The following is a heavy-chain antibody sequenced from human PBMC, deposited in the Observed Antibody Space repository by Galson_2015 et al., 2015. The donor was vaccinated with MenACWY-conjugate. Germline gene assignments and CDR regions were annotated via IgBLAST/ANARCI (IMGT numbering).Heavy chain of an antibody. Sequence: QSGAEVKKPGESLQISCMGSGYNFPNYWIAWVRQMPGKGLEWMGIIYPGDSDTRYSPSFQGQVTMSADKSINTAYLQWSSLKASDGAMYSCARLWWTGGSCPSPAFDIWGQGTMVSLSS. J-gene: IGHJ3*02. CDR3: ARLWWTGGSCPSPAFDI. CDR2: IYPGDSDT. CDR1: GYNFPNYW. D-gene: IGHD2-15*01. V-gene: IGHV5-51*01.